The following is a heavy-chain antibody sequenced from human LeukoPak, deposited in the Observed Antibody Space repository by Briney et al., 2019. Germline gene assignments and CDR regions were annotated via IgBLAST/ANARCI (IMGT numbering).Heavy chain of an antibody. J-gene: IGHJ4*02. CDR2: INHSGST. CDR3: ASNYYDSSGYYSDFDY. CDR1: GGSFSGYY. V-gene: IGHV4-34*01. Sequence: SETLSLTCAVYGGSFSGYYWSWIRQPPGKGLEWIGEINHSGSTNYNPSLKSRVTISVDTSKNQFSLKLSSVTAADTAVYYCASNYYDSSGYYSDFDYWGQGTPVTVSS. D-gene: IGHD3-22*01.